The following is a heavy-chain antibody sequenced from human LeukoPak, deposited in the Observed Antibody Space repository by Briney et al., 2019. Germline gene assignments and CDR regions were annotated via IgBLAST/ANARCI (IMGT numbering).Heavy chain of an antibody. CDR3: VVDLSGSADY. CDR1: GFTFSSYA. J-gene: IGHJ4*02. CDR2: TNEHGTII. Sequence: GGSLRLSCAASGFTFSSYAMSWVRQAPGEGLVWVSRTNEHGTIINYADSVKGRFTISRDNAKNTLYLQMNSLRTEDSALYYCVVDLSGSADYWGQGTLVTVSS. V-gene: IGHV3-74*01. D-gene: IGHD3-10*01.